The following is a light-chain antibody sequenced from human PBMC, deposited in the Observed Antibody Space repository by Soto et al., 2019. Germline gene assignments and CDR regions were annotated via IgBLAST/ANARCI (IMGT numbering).Light chain of an antibody. Sequence: QSALTQPASVSGSPGQSITISCTGTSSDVGYSDHVSWYHQHPGKAPKLMIYHVSYRPSGVSNRFSGSKSGNTASLTISGLQAEDEADYYCSSYTSSSTLVIFGGGTKLTVL. CDR3: SSYTSSSTLVI. J-gene: IGLJ2*01. V-gene: IGLV2-14*01. CDR1: SSDVGYSDH. CDR2: HVS.